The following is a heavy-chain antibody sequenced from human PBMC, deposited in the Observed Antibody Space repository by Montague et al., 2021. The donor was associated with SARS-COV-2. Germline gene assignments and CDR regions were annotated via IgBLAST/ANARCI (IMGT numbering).Heavy chain of an antibody. CDR1: GGSISSGSYY. D-gene: IGHD3-10*01. J-gene: IGHJ6*01. CDR3: ARVGVETMVRGVIPAYYDYCMDV. V-gene: IGHV4-61*02. CDR2: IYTSGST. Sequence: TLSLTCTVSGGSISSGSYYWSWIRQPAGKGLEWIGRIYTSGSTNYNPSFKSRVTISVDTSKNQSSLKLSSVTAADTAVYYCARVGVETMVRGVIPAYYDYCMDVWGQGTTVTVSS.